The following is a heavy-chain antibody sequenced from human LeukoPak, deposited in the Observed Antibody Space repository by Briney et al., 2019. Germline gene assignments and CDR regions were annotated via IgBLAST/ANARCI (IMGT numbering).Heavy chain of an antibody. Sequence: ASVKVSRKASGGTFSSYAISWVRQAPGQGLEWMGRIVPIFGIANYAQKFQGRVTITADKSTSTAYMELSSLRSEDTAVYYCAELYYYDSSGYYYEYFQHWGQGTLVTVSS. CDR2: IVPIFGIA. J-gene: IGHJ1*01. V-gene: IGHV1-69*04. CDR1: GGTFSSYA. CDR3: AELYYYDSSGYYYEYFQH. D-gene: IGHD3-22*01.